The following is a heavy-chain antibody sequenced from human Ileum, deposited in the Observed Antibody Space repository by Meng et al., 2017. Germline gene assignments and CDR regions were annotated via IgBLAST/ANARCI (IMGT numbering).Heavy chain of an antibody. CDR1: GGSFSANY. V-gene: IGHV4-34*01. CDR3: AQPRITMTLGGFRTGWFDP. D-gene: IGHD3-22*01. Sequence: QVQLQQWGAGLLKPSETLSLTCVVYGGSFSANYWTWIRQPPGKGLEWIGEINHSGSTNYKPSLKSRVTISVDTSKKQFSLKLTSVTAADTAVYYCAQPRITMTLGGFRTGWFDPWGQGTLVTVSS. CDR2: INHSGST. J-gene: IGHJ5*02.